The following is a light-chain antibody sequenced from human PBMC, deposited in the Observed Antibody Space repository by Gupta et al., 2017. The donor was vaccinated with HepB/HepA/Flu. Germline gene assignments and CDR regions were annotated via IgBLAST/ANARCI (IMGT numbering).Light chain of an antibody. CDR1: SSDVCGYNY. CDR3: SSYTRTITPV. Sequence: QSALTQPASVSGSPGQSITISCTGTSSDVCGYNYVSWYQQFPGKAPKLLIYDVTSRPSGVSSRFSGSKSGNTASLTISGLQAEDEADYYCSSYTRTITPVFGGGTKLTVL. CDR2: DVT. V-gene: IGLV2-14*01. J-gene: IGLJ2*01.